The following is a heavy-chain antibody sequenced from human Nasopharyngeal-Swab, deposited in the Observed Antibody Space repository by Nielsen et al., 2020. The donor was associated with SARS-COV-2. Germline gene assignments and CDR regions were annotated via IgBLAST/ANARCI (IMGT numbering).Heavy chain of an antibody. CDR1: GFTFTSSA. CDR3: AADSTRDDYGGNGVDYFDY. Sequence: SVKVSCKASGFTFTSSAVQWVRQARGQRLEWIGWIVVGSGNTNYAQKFQERVTITRDMSTSTAYMELSSLRSEDTAVYHCAADSTRDDYGGNGVDYFDYWGQGTLVTVSS. D-gene: IGHD4-23*01. J-gene: IGHJ4*02. CDR2: IVVGSGNT. V-gene: IGHV1-58*01.